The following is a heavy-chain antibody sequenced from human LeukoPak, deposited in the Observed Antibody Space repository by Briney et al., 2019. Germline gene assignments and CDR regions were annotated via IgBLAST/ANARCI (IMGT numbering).Heavy chain of an antibody. J-gene: IGHJ4*02. Sequence: GGSLRLSCAASGFTFSIYPIHWVRQAPGKGLEWVAGISYDGSNEYYADSVKGRFSISRDSSQNMLYLHMNSLTSDGTAVYYCAREKYEGSTHFDYWGQGTLVTVSS. V-gene: IGHV3-30*04. CDR2: ISYDGSNE. D-gene: IGHD2-2*01. CDR1: GFTFSIYP. CDR3: AREKYEGSTHFDY.